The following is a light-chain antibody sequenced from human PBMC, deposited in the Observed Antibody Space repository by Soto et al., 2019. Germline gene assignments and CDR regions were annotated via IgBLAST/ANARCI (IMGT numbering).Light chain of an antibody. CDR2: KAS. V-gene: IGKV1-5*03. CDR1: QSISDR. J-gene: IGKJ1*01. Sequence: DFLMTQSPSTLSASVGDRVTITCRASQSISDRLAWYQQKPGNAPKLLIYKASSLQSGGPSRFSGSGSGTEFTLTIISLQPDDFAMYYCQQYNSYRWTFGQGTKVEIK. CDR3: QQYNSYRWT.